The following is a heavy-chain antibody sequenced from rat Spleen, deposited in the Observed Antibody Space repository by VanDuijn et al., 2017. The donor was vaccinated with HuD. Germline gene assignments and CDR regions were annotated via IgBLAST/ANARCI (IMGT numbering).Heavy chain of an antibody. Sequence: EVQLVESGGDLVQPGRSLKLSCAASGFTFTNYYMAWVRQAPTKGLEWVASISNDGGNAYYRDSVKGRFTISRDNAKNTLYLQMDSLRSEDTATYYCATAGSRISRFAYWGQGTLVTVSS. V-gene: IGHV5-25*01. CDR2: ISNDGGNA. J-gene: IGHJ3*01. D-gene: IGHD2-7*01. CDR1: GFTFTNYY. CDR3: ATAGSRISRFAY.